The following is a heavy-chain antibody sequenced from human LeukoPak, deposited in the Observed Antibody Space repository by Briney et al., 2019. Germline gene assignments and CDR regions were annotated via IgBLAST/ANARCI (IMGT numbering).Heavy chain of an antibody. D-gene: IGHD2-2*01. V-gene: IGHV3-23*01. CDR1: GFTFSSYA. J-gene: IGHJ4*02. CDR2: ISDSSTGT. Sequence: GGSLRLSRAASGFTFSSYAMHWVRLAPGKGLEWVSAISDSSTGTYYADSVRGLFTVSRDNSKNTLYLQMNTLRAEDTAMYYCAKDPRSLGVCTSASCPYFDYWGQGALVTVSS. CDR3: AKDPRSLGVCTSASCPYFDY.